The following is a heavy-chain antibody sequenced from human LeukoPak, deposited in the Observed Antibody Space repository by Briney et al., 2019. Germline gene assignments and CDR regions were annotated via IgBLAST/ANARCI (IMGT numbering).Heavy chain of an antibody. D-gene: IGHD2-2*01. J-gene: IGHJ6*02. V-gene: IGHV3-33*01. CDR2: IWYDGSNK. CDR3: ARSIDVYCSSTSCQTNYGMDV. Sequence: GGSLRLSCAASGFTFSIYGMHWVRQAPGKGLEWVAVIWYDGSNKYYADSVKGRFTISRDNSKNTLYLQMNSLRAEDTAVYYCARSIDVYCSSTSCQTNYGMDVWGQGTTVTVSS. CDR1: GFTFSIYG.